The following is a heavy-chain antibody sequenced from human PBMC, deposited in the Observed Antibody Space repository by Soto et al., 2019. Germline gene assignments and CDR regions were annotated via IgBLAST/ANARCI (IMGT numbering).Heavy chain of an antibody. CDR1: GGSISSSSYY. D-gene: IGHD6-19*01. CDR2: IYYSGST. V-gene: IGHV4-39*01. CDR3: AVSVMQQWRADPPMVDY. J-gene: IGHJ4*02. Sequence: QLQLQESGPGLVKPSETLSLTCTVSGGSISSSSYYWGWIRQPPGKGLEWIGSIYYSGSTYYNPSLKSRVTISVDTSKIQFSLKLSSVTAADTAVYYCAVSVMQQWRADPPMVDYWGQGTLVTVSS.